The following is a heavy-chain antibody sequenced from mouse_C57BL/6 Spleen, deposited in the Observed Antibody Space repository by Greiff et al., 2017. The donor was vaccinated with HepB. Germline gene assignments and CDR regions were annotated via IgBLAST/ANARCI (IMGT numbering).Heavy chain of an antibody. J-gene: IGHJ3*01. CDR3: ASGNGREFAY. CDR1: GYTFTSYW. V-gene: IGHV1-69*01. CDR2: IDPSDSYT. D-gene: IGHD1-1*02. Sequence: QVQLQQPGAELVMPGASVKLSCKASGYTFTSYWMHWVKQRPGQGLEWIGEIDPSDSYTNYNQKFKGKSTLTVDKSSSTAYMQLSSLTSEVSAVYDCASGNGREFAYWGQGTLVTVSA.